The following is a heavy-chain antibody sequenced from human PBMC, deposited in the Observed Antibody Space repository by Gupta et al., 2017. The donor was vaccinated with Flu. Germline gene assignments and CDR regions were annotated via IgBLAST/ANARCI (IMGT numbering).Heavy chain of an antibody. CDR2: SRTNDGES. CDR3: ARLDCGGDGSRDGFHFDY. J-gene: IGHJ4*02. V-gene: IGHV3-23*01. Sequence: EMQLLESGGGLVQPGGSLRLSCAPSDFTFSSYAMSWVRQPPGKGLEWVSGSRTNDGESWYPESVKGRFTISRDNSKNTVYLQMNNLRVEEKAVYYCARLDCGGDGSRDGFHFDYWGQGALVTVSS. CDR1: DFTFSSYA. D-gene: IGHD2-21*02.